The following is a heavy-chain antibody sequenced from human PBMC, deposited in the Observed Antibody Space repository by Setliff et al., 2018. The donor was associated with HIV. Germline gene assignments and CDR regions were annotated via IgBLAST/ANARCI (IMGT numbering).Heavy chain of an antibody. CDR2: IYWNDDK. CDR3: TTEPHFAH. CDR1: GFSLSTSGVG. J-gene: IGHJ1*01. V-gene: IGHV2-5*01. Sequence: SGPTLVNPTQTLTLTCTCSGFSLSTSGVGVGWIRQPPGKALEWLALIYWNDDKRYSPSLKSRLTITKDTSKNQVVLTMTNMNGLRSEDTAVYYCTTEPHFAHWGQGTLVTVSS.